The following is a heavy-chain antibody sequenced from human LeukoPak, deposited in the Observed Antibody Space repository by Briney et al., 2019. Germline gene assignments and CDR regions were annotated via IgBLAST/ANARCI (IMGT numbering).Heavy chain of an antibody. J-gene: IGHJ4*02. CDR3: ARGAHYDSSGYFGY. CDR1: GYTFTNYG. D-gene: IGHD3-22*01. Sequence: ASVKVSCKASGYTFTNYGISWVRQAPGQGLEWMGWISVYNGNTKYAQKLQGRVTMTTDTSTSTVYMELRSLRSDDTAVCYCARGAHYDSSGYFGYWGQGTLVTVSS. V-gene: IGHV1-18*01. CDR2: ISVYNGNT.